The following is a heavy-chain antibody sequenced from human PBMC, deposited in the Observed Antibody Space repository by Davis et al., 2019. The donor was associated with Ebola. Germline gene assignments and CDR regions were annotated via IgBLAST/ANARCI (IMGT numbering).Heavy chain of an antibody. V-gene: IGHV5-51*01. Sequence: GESLKISCKGSGYSFTNYWIAWVRQLPGKGLEWMGIIYPSDSDTRYSPSFQGQVIISADQSISTAYLQWDSLQASDTAVYYCARLYGPGHYLNWYFNLWGRGTLVTVSS. CDR1: GYSFTNYW. CDR3: ARLYGPGHYLNWYFNL. J-gene: IGHJ2*01. D-gene: IGHD3-10*01. CDR2: IYPSDSDT.